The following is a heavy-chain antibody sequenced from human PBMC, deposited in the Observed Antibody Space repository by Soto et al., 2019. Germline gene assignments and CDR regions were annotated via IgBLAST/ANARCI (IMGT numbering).Heavy chain of an antibody. CDR1: GFTFTRYS. V-gene: IGHV3-21*06. Sequence: GGSLRLSCAASGFTFTRYSMNWVRQAAGKGLEWVSSVSSTTNYIYYGDSMKGRFTISRDNAKNSLSLEMTSLRAEDTPVYYCARESEDLTSNFDYWGQGTLVTVSS. CDR3: ARESEDLTSNFDY. J-gene: IGHJ4*01. CDR2: VSSTTNYI.